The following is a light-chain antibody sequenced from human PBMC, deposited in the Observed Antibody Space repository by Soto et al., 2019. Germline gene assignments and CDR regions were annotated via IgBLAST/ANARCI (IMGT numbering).Light chain of an antibody. CDR3: QQYFNWPPYT. CDR1: QSISSL. Sequence: DIESTSRRSPHHASVGDRVTITCRASQSISSLLAWYQQKPGKAPKLLIYDASSLESGVPSRFSGSGSGTEFTLTISSLQPDDFATYYCQQYFNWPPYTFGQGTKVDI. CDR2: DAS. J-gene: IGKJ2*01. V-gene: IGKV1-5*01.